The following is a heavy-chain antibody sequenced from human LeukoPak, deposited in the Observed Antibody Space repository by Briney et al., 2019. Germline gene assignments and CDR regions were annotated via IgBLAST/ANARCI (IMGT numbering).Heavy chain of an antibody. CDR3: ARGQGGVDY. CDR2: INHSGST. Sequence: ETLSLTCAVYGGSFSGYYWSWIRQPPGKGLGWIGEINHSGSTNYNPSLKSRVTISVDTSKNQFSLKLSSVTAADTAVYYCARGQGGVDYWGQGTLVTVSS. D-gene: IGHD3-16*01. CDR1: GGSFSGYY. V-gene: IGHV4-34*01. J-gene: IGHJ4*02.